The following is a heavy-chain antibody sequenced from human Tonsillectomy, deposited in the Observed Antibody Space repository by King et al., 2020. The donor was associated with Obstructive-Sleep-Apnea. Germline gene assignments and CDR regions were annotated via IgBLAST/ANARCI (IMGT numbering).Heavy chain of an antibody. D-gene: IGHD6-19*01. CDR2: IKRKSDGGAT. CDR1: GFTFSNAW. Sequence: VQLVESGGGLVKPGGSLRLSCAASGFTFSNAWMTWVRQAPGKGLEGVGRIKRKSDGGATDNAAPGKGRVTISRGDSKNTLYLQMNSLKIEEPAIYYCTTAGVGGSGWPLGNYFDYWGQGTLVTVSS. J-gene: IGHJ4*02. CDR3: TTAGVGGSGWPLGNYFDY. V-gene: IGHV3-15*01.